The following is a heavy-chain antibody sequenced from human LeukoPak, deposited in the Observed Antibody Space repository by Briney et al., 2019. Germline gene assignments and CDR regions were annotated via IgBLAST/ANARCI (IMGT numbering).Heavy chain of an antibody. D-gene: IGHD2-21*02. Sequence: GGSLRLSCAASGFTFSDYYMSWIRQAPGKGLEWVSYISSSGSTIYYADSVKGRFTIPRDNAKNSLYLQMNSLRAEDTAVYYCARDPEDCGGDCSSFDYWGQGTLVTVSS. CDR1: GFTFSDYY. CDR2: ISSSGSTI. CDR3: ARDPEDCGGDCSSFDY. J-gene: IGHJ4*02. V-gene: IGHV3-11*04.